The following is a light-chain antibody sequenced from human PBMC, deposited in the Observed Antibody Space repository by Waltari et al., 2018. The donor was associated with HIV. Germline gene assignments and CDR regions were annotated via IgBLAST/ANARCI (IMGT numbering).Light chain of an antibody. V-gene: IGLV2-8*01. CDR1: SNDVGPYDY. J-gene: IGLJ2*01. CDR2: EVN. CDR3: TSYAGSDNLML. Sequence: QSALTQPPTASGSPGQSVTISCSGTSNDVGPYDYVSWYQQHPDKAPRLIIYEVNRRPSGAPVRFAGSKSGNTASLTVSGLQAEDEADYYCTSYAGSDNLMLFGGGTKVTVL.